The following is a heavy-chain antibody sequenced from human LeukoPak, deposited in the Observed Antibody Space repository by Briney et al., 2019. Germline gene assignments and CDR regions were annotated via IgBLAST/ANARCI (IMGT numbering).Heavy chain of an antibody. CDR2: TYYRSKWYY. Sequence: SQTLSLTCAISGDSVSTTSAAWTWLRQSPSRGLEWLGRTYYRSKWYYDYALSVKGRITINSDTSKNQFSLHLNSVTPEDTAVYYCAREGSSAFDFWGQGTLVTVSS. J-gene: IGHJ4*02. CDR3: AREGSSAFDF. D-gene: IGHD1-26*01. V-gene: IGHV6-1*01. CDR1: GDSVSTTSAA.